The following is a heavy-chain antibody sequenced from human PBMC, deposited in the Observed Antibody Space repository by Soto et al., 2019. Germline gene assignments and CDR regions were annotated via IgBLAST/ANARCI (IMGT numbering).Heavy chain of an antibody. CDR1: GGTFSSYA. V-gene: IGHV1-69*06. D-gene: IGHD1-1*01. Sequence: SVKVSCKASGGTFSSYAISWVRQAPGQGLEWMGGIIPIFGTANYAQKFQGRVTITADKSTSTAYMELSSPRSEDTAVYYCARGRYNWNEGDWFDPWGQGTLVTVSS. CDR3: ARGRYNWNEGDWFDP. J-gene: IGHJ5*02. CDR2: IIPIFGTA.